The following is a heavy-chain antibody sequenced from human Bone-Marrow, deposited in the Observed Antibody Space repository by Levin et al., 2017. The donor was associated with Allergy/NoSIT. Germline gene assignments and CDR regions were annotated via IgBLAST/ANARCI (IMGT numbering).Heavy chain of an antibody. D-gene: IGHD3-22*01. Sequence: SVKVSCKASGYTFIDNYIHWVRQAPGQGLEWMGWINPHSAGTKYAQSFQGRVTMTRDTSISTIYMELSRLKSDDSAVYYCARLIGDSSGYLGHWGQGTLVSVSS. CDR1: GYTFIDNY. V-gene: IGHV1-2*02. CDR2: INPHSAGT. CDR3: ARLIGDSSGYLGH. J-gene: IGHJ4*02.